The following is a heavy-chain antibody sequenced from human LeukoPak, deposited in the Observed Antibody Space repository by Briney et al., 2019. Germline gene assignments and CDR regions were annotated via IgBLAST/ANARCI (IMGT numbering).Heavy chain of an antibody. CDR2: FDPEDGET. D-gene: IGHD3-10*01. Sequence: ASVKVSCKVSGYTLTELSMHWVRQAPGKGLEWMGGFDPEDGETIYAQKFQGRVTMTEDTSTDTAYMELSSLRSEDTAVYYCATGSITMVRGVRGFDYWGQGTLVTVSS. V-gene: IGHV1-24*01. CDR3: ATGSITMVRGVRGFDY. CDR1: GYTLTELS. J-gene: IGHJ4*02.